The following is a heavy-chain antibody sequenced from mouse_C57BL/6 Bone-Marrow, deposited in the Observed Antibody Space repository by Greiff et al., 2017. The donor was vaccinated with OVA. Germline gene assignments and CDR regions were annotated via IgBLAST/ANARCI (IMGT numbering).Heavy chain of an antibody. D-gene: IGHD2-2*01. Sequence: EVHLVESGGGLVQPGESLKLSCESNEYEFPSHDMSWVRKTPEKRLELVAAINSDGGSTYYPDTMERRFIISRDNTKKTLYLQMSSLRSEDTALYYCARHVYYGYDNWYFDVWGTGTTVTVSS. V-gene: IGHV5-2*01. CDR1: EYEFPSHD. CDR3: ARHVYYGYDNWYFDV. J-gene: IGHJ1*03. CDR2: INSDGGST.